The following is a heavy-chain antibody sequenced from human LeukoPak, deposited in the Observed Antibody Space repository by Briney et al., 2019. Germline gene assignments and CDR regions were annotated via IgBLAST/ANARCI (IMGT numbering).Heavy chain of an antibody. J-gene: IGHJ1*01. CDR1: GFTFSDYY. CDR2: ISSSGSTI. Sequence: SGGSLRLSCAASGFTFSDYYMSWIRQAPGKGLEWVSYISSSGSTIYYADSVKGRFTISRDNAKNSLSLRMNSLSAEDTAVYYCATGYSSGWYFYFQHWGQGSLVSVSS. CDR3: ATGYSSGWYFYFQH. V-gene: IGHV3-11*04. D-gene: IGHD6-19*01.